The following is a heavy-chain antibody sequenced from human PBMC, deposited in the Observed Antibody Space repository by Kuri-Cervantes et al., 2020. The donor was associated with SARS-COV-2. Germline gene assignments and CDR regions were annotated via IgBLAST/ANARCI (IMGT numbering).Heavy chain of an antibody. J-gene: IGHJ6*03. Sequence: GESLKISCGGTGFTFSSYSMNWVRQAPGKGLEWVSYISIRSRTIYYADSVRGRFTISRDNAKNSLYLQMNSLRAEDTAVYYCAREVAEHDYVWGSYRPHYYYYYMDVWGKGTTVTVSS. CDR1: GFTFSSYS. CDR2: ISIRSRTI. V-gene: IGHV3-48*01. CDR3: AREVAEHDYVWGSYRPHYYYYYMDV. D-gene: IGHD3-16*02.